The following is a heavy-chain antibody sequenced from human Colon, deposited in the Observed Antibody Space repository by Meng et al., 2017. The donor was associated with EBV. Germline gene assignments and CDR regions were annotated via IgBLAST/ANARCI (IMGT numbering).Heavy chain of an antibody. CDR3: ARDGGVTHIP. CDR2: IYHNGQT. CDR1: GTSISTSNW. V-gene: IGHV4-4*02. J-gene: IGHJ5*02. D-gene: IGHD2-8*02. Sequence: QVLLEESGAVLVNPSGPLSLTCAVSGTSISTSNWWSWIRQSPGEGLEWIGAIYHNGQTNYNPSLKSRVSMSVDESKNEFSLNLKSVTAADTAVYYCARDGGVTHIPWGQGVLVTVSS.